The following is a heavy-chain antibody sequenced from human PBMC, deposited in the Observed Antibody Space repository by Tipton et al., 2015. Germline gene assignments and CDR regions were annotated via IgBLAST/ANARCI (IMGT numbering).Heavy chain of an antibody. D-gene: IGHD3-22*01. J-gene: IGHJ1*01. CDR1: GGSFNDFY. Sequence: TLSLTCTVSGGSFNDFYWSWIRQPPGKGLEWVGEINHVGDTNYNPSLKSRVTISVDTSKSRLSLTLTSVTAADTAVYYCARASIIQGYYHDSSRYYLFNSWGQGTLVTVSS. V-gene: IGHV4-34*01. CDR2: INHVGDT. CDR3: ARASIIQGYYHDSSRYYLFNS.